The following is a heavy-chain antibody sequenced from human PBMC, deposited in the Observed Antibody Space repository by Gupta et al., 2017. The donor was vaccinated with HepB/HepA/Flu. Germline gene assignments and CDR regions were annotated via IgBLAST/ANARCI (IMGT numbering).Heavy chain of an antibody. V-gene: IGHV1-69*01. CDR2: IIPMSGTT. J-gene: IGHJ5*02. CDR1: GGTFIIYG. Sequence: QVQLVQSGAEVKKPGSSVKVSCKASGGTFIIYGFSWLRQAPGQTLEWMGGIIPMSGTTNYAQKFQGRVTITADESTSTVYLELSSLRSEDTAIYYCARDQRPRVSLLFDPWGQGTLVTVSS. CDR3: ARDQRPRVSLLFDP. D-gene: IGHD3-16*02.